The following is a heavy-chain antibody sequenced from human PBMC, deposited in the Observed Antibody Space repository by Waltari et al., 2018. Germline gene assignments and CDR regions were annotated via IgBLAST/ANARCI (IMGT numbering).Heavy chain of an antibody. J-gene: IGHJ2*01. CDR1: GFTFDDYA. Sequence: EVQLVESGGGLVQPGRSLRLSCAASGFTFDDYAMHWVRQAPAKGLEWVSGISWNSGSIGYADSVKGRFTISRDNAKNSLYLQMNSLRAEDTALYYCAREGENIVVVPAAPWYFDLWGRGTLVTVSS. D-gene: IGHD2-2*01. CDR2: ISWNSGSI. CDR3: AREGENIVVVPAAPWYFDL. V-gene: IGHV3-9*01.